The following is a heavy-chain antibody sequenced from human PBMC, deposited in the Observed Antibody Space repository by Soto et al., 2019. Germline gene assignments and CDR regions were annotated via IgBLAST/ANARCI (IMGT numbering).Heavy chain of an antibody. CDR3: ARGLLYYYDSSGYPFDY. D-gene: IGHD3-22*01. V-gene: IGHV4-59*12. Sequence: SETLSLTCTVSGGSISSYYWSWIRQPPGKGLEWIGYIYYSGSTNYNPSLKSRVTISVDTSKNQFSLKLSSVTAADTAVYYCARGLLYYYDSSGYPFDYWGQGTLVTVSS. J-gene: IGHJ4*02. CDR1: GGSISSYY. CDR2: IYYSGST.